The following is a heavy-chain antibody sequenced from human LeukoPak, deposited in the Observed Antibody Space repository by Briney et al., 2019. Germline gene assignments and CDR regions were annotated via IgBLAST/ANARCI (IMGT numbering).Heavy chain of an antibody. J-gene: IGHJ3*02. Sequence: SQTLSLTSAVSGGSISSGGYSWSWIRQPPGKGLEWLGHIFHSGSTYYNPSLKSRVTISVDRSKNQFSLKLTSVTAADTAVYYCARGATYYGSGNGIAAGAFDIWGQGTTVTVSS. D-gene: IGHD3-10*01. V-gene: IGHV4-30-2*01. CDR2: IFHSGST. CDR3: ARGATYYGSGNGIAAGAFDI. CDR1: GGSISSGGYS.